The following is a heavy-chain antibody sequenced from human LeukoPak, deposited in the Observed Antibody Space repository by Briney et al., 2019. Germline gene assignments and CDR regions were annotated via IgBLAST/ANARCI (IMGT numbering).Heavy chain of an antibody. D-gene: IGHD3-22*01. CDR3: AREGLYYDRQRSYYYYGMDV. V-gene: IGHV3-30-3*01. CDR1: GFTFSSYA. J-gene: IGHJ6*02. Sequence: GSLRLSCAASGFTFSSYAMHWVRQAPGKGLEWVAVISYDGSNKYYADSVKGRFTISRDNSKNTLYLQMNSLRAEDTAVYYCAREGLYYDRQRSYYYYGMDVWGQGTTVTVSS. CDR2: ISYDGSNK.